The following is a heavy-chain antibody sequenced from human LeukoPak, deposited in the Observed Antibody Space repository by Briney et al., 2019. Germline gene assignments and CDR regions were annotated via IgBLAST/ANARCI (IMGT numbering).Heavy chain of an antibody. D-gene: IGHD6-6*01. Sequence: GGSLRLSCATSGFTFSSYEMHWVRQAPGQGLEWVSYISSTGTTIYYGDSVEGRFTISRDNAKNSLSLQMNSLRAEDTAIYYCARDSSSSSHKGFDYWGQGILVTVSS. J-gene: IGHJ4*02. CDR3: ARDSSSSSHKGFDY. CDR1: GFTFSSYE. CDR2: ISSTGTTI. V-gene: IGHV3-48*03.